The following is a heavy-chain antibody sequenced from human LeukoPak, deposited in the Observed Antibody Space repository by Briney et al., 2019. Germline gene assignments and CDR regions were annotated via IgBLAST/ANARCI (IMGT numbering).Heavy chain of an antibody. CDR2: ISSSGSTI. CDR3: ARGGYSYGYFSWFDP. Sequence: PGGSLRLSCAASGFTFSSYSMNWVRQAPGKGLEWVSYISSSGSTIYYADSVKGRFTISRDNAKNSLYLQMNSLRAEDTAVYYCARGGYSYGYFSWFDPWGQGTLVTVSS. D-gene: IGHD5-18*01. V-gene: IGHV3-48*04. CDR1: GFTFSSYS. J-gene: IGHJ5*02.